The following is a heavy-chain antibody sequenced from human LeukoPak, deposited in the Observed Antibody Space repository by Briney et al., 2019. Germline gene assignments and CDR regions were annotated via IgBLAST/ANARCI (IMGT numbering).Heavy chain of an antibody. Sequence: QPGGSLRLSCVASGFTFRDYGIHWVRQAPDKGLEWVAFIEHDGNDAYYPDSVRGRFSLPRDDSKAAVSLQMNWLRAEDTALYYCVKDVVPGRPGAGSGSWGQGTLVTVSS. D-gene: IGHD6-13*01. CDR2: IEHDGNDA. CDR1: GFTFRDYG. J-gene: IGHJ5*02. CDR3: VKDVVPGRPGAGSGS. V-gene: IGHV3-30*02.